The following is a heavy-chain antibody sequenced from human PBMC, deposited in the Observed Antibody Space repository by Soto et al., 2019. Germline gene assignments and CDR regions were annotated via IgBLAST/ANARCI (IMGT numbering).Heavy chain of an antibody. J-gene: IGHJ4*02. CDR1: GYSISTGYY. Sequence: SETLSLTGTVFGYSISTGYYWAWVRQSPGKGLEWIGSVYRSGAAYYSPTLTSLVTISVDTSKNQFSLHLKSVTAADAAVYYCARDYPYALEVAGYFDFWGQGTPVTVSS. V-gene: IGHV4-38-2*02. CDR3: ARDYPYALEVAGYFDF. CDR2: VYRSGAA. D-gene: IGHD6-19*01.